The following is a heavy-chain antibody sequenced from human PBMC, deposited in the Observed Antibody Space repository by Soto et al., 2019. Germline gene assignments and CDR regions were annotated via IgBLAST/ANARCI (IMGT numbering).Heavy chain of an antibody. CDR1: GGTFSSYA. Sequence: QVQLVQSGAEVKKPGSSVKVSCKASGGTFSSYAISWVRQAPGQGLEWMGGIIPIFGTANYAQKFQGRVTITADESTSTAYIELSSLRSEDTAVYYCARYTLPDIVVVTVDHAFDIWGQGEMVTVSS. D-gene: IGHD2-21*02. CDR2: IIPIFGTA. V-gene: IGHV1-69*01. CDR3: ARYTLPDIVVVTVDHAFDI. J-gene: IGHJ3*02.